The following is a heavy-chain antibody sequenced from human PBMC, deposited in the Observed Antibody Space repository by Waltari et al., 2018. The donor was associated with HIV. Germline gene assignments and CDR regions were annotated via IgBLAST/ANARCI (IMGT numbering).Heavy chain of an antibody. V-gene: IGHV1-3*01. CDR2: FNVSSGNT. D-gene: IGHD3-22*01. J-gene: IGHJ4*02. CDR3: ARGHRVNVIVVNSFAFDF. Sequence: QVQLVQSGAEMKRPGASVKVSCKASGYTFSHYALHWVRQAPGQRLEWRGWFNVSSGNTRYSQKFQDRVTITSDTSVNTAYMELSSLRSEDTAVYYCARGHRVNVIVVNSFAFDFWGQGTQVTVSS. CDR1: GYTFSHYA.